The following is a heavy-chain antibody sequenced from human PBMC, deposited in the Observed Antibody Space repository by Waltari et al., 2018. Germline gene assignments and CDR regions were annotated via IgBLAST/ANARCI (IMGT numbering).Heavy chain of an antibody. J-gene: IGHJ4*02. CDR2: IHYSGNT. V-gene: IGHV4-39*07. D-gene: IGHD2-21*02. CDR1: GGSISSTTYY. CDR3: ARRVVTTGGVDY. Sequence: QLQLQESGPRLVRPSETLSLTCTVSGGSISSTTYYWAWIRQTPGKGLEWIGYIHYSGNTYYNPSLRSRVTISVDTSKNQFSLNLRSVIAADTAVYYCARRVVTTGGVDYWGQGTLVTVSS.